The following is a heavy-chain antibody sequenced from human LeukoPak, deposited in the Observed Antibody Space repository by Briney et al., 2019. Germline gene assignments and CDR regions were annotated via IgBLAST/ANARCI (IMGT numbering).Heavy chain of an antibody. V-gene: IGHV3-21*01. Sequence: PGGSLRLSCEASGFTFSSYDMHWVRQAPGKRLEWVSSITSSSSYVFYADSVKGRFTISRDNAKNSLYLQMNSLRAEDTAVYYCARESYCSGGSCYSGRAFDIWGQGTMVTVSS. J-gene: IGHJ3*02. D-gene: IGHD2-15*01. CDR2: ITSSSSYV. CDR3: ARESYCSGGSCYSGRAFDI. CDR1: GFTFSSYD.